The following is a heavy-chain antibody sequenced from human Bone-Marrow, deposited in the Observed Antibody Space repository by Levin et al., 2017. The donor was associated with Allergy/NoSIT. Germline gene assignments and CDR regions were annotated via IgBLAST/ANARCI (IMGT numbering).Heavy chain of an antibody. CDR1: GYTFTDYS. CDR2: ISPKTGGT. V-gene: IGHV1-2*02. J-gene: IGHJ2*01. Sequence: ASVKVSCKASGYTFTDYSIHWVRQAPGQGLEWMGWISPKTGGTKYAQKFQGRLTMTRDTSISTVYIELRRLRSDDTAIYYCARQAFYDFWSGRLDGDWYFDLWGRGALVSVSS. D-gene: IGHD3-3*01. CDR3: ARQAFYDFWSGRLDGDWYFDL.